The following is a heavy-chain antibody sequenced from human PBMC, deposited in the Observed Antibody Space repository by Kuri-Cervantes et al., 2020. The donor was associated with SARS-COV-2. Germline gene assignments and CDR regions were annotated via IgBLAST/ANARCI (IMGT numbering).Heavy chain of an antibody. V-gene: IGHV4-38-2*01. CDR1: GYSISSGYY. D-gene: IGHD7-27*01. Sequence: GSLRLSCAVSGYSISSGYYWGWIRQPPGKGLEWIGSIYHSGSTYYNPPLKSRVTISVDTSKNQFSLKLSSVTAADTAVYYCARHGGQTNWGKGDYWGQGTLVTVSS. J-gene: IGHJ4*02. CDR3: ARHGGQTNWGKGDY. CDR2: IYHSGST.